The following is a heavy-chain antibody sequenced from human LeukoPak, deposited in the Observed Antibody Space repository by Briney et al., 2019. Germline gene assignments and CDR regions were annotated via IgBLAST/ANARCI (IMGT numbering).Heavy chain of an antibody. CDR2: IYYSGST. Sequence: SGTLSLTCTVSGGSLSSSSYYWGWIRQPPGRGLEWIGSIYYSGSTYYNPSLKSRVTISVDTSKNQFSLKLSSVTAADTAVYYCASADTAMVHYYWGQGTLVTVSS. D-gene: IGHD5-18*01. CDR1: GGSLSSSSYY. V-gene: IGHV4-39*07. J-gene: IGHJ4*02. CDR3: ASADTAMVHYY.